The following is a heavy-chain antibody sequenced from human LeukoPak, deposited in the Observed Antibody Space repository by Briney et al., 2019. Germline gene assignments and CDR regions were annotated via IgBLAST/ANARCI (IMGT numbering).Heavy chain of an antibody. Sequence: SETLSLTCAVYGGSFSGYYWSWIRQPPGKGLEWIGEINHSGSTNYNPSLKSRVTISVDTSKNQFSLKLSSVTAADTAVYYCARAEIAARHHYFDYWGQGTLVTVSS. J-gene: IGHJ4*02. V-gene: IGHV4-34*01. D-gene: IGHD6-6*01. CDR3: ARAEIAARHHYFDY. CDR1: GGSFSGYY. CDR2: INHSGST.